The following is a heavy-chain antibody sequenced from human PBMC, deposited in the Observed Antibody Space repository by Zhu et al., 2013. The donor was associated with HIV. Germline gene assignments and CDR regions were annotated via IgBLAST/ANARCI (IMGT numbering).Heavy chain of an antibody. CDR1: GYTFTSYG. J-gene: IGHJ1*01. V-gene: IGHV1-2*02. Sequence: QVQLVQSGAEVKKPGASVKVSCKASGYTFTSYGISWVRQAPGQGLEWMGWINPNSGGTNYAQKFQGRVTMTRDTSISTAYMELSRLRSDDTAVYYCARDREDIVVVVADGAEYFQHWGQGTLVTVSS. D-gene: IGHD2-15*01. CDR3: ARDREDIVVVVADGAEYFQH. CDR2: INPNSGGT.